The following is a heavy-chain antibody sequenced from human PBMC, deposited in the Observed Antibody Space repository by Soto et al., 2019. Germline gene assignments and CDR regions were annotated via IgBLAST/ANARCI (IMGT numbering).Heavy chain of an antibody. J-gene: IGHJ4*02. D-gene: IGHD3-22*01. Sequence: QVHLQKSGPGLVKPSQTLSLTCTVSGGSISSGDYYWSWIRQPPGKGLEWIGYIYYSGSTYYNPSLKSRVTISVDTSKNQSSLKLSSVTAADTAVYYCARGGDTMRSVDYWGQGTLVTVSS. CDR3: ARGGDTMRSVDY. V-gene: IGHV4-30-4*01. CDR2: IYYSGST. CDR1: GGSISSGDYY.